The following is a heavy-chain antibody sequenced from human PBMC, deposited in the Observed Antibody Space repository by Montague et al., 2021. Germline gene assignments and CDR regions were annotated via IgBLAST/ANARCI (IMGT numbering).Heavy chain of an antibody. CDR1: GYSCAPYW. CDR2: IFTDDSDT. CDR3: ARRGSPWPLCYLDY. D-gene: IGHD2-2*01. V-gene: IGHV5-51*01. J-gene: IGHJ4*02. Sequence: QSGAEVKKPGESLRISCKAAGYSCAPYWIGWVRQMPGKGLEWMGIIFTDDSDTKYSPSFQGQANISADKSTSTAYWQWTSLKASDSAMYYCARRGSPWPLCYLDYWGQGTLVIVSS.